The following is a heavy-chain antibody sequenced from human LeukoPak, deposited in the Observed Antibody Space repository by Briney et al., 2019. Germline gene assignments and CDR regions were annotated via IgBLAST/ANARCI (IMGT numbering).Heavy chain of an antibody. CDR2: IYYSGST. V-gene: IGHV4-39*02. CDR1: GGSISSSSYY. J-gene: IGHJ4*02. Sequence: PSETLSLTCTVSGGSISSSSYYWGWIRQPPGKGLEWIGSIYYSGSTYYNPSLKSRVTISVDTSKNQFSLKLSSVTAADTAVYYCAREGLRVGGDLYSPLNYWGQGTLVTVSS. D-gene: IGHD2-21*01. CDR3: AREGLRVGGDLYSPLNY.